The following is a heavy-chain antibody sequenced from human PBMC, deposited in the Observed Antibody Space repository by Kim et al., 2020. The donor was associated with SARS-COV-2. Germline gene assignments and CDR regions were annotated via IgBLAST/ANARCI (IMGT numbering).Heavy chain of an antibody. CDR2: T. J-gene: IGHJ4*02. V-gene: IGHV3-11*04. Sequence: TFYADPVGGRFTITTDNAKNSLYLQMNSLRAEDTAVYYCARDLGYSFDYWGQGSLVTVSS. D-gene: IGHD2-21*01. CDR3: ARDLGYSFDY.